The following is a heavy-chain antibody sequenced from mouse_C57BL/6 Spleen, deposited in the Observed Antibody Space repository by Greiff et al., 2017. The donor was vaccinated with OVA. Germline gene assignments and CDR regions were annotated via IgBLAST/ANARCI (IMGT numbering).Heavy chain of an antibody. J-gene: IGHJ2*01. CDR1: GYTFTSYW. D-gene: IGHD6-1*01. CDR3: ARGASLYYFDY. V-gene: IGHV1-52*01. CDR2: IDPSDSET. Sequence: QVQLQQPGAELVRPGSSVKLSCKASGYTFTSYWMHWVKQRPIQGLEWIGNIDPSDSETHYNQKFKDKATLTVDKSSSTAYMQLSSLTSEDSAVYHCARGASLYYFDYWGQGTTLTVSS.